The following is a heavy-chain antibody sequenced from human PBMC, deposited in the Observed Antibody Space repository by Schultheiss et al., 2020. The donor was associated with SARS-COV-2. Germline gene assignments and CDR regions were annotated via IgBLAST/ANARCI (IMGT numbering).Heavy chain of an antibody. D-gene: IGHD2-2*02. CDR1: GGSFSGYY. CDR3: ARGWGYCSSTSCYRHYYYYMDV. CDR2: IHYSGST. Sequence: SETLSLTCAVYGGSFSGYYWSWIRQPPGKGLEWIGEIHYSGSTNYNLSLKSRVTISVDTSKNQFSLKLSSVTAADTAVYYCARGWGYCSSTSCYRHYYYYMDVWGKGTTVTVSS. J-gene: IGHJ6*03. V-gene: IGHV4-34*01.